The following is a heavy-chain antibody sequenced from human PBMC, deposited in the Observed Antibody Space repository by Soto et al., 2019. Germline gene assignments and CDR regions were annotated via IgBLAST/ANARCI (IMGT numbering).Heavy chain of an antibody. CDR3: GRDLGYSYDSSGCYSYFLY. V-gene: IGHV1-18*01. J-gene: IGHJ1*01. CDR1: GYTFTNYG. Sequence: QVQLVQSGAEVKKPGASVKVSCKTSGYTFTNYGITWVRQAPGQGLEWMGWISAYNGNKGYTQKLQGRVPITTVTSTSTAYMELRIQRSDDAAVYYCGRDLGYSYDSSGCYSYFLYWGQGTLVTVSS. CDR2: ISAYNGNK. D-gene: IGHD3-22*01.